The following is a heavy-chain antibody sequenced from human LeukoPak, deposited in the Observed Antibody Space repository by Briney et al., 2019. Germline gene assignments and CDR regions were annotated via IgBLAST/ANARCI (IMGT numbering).Heavy chain of an antibody. V-gene: IGHV3-53*01. CDR3: AREHYGSGSYASDY. J-gene: IGHJ4*02. CDR2: IYSGGST. Sequence: PGGSLRLSCAASGFTVSSNYMSWVRQAPGKGLEWVSVIYSGGSTYYADSVKGRFTISRDNSKNTLYLQMNSLRAEDTAVYYCAREHYGSGSYASDYWGQGTLVTVSS. D-gene: IGHD3-10*01. CDR1: GFTVSSNY.